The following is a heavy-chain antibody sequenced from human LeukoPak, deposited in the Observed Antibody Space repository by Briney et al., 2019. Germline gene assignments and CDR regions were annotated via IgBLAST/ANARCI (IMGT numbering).Heavy chain of an antibody. CDR2: IIPILGIA. V-gene: IGHV1-69*02. D-gene: IGHD1-14*01. CDR1: GGTFSSYT. Sequence: SVKVSCKASGGTFSSYTISWVRQAPGQGLEWMGRIIPILGIANYAQKFQGRVTITADKSTSTAYMELSSLRSEDTAVYYCAAEPGFHTRWFDPWGQGTLVTVPS. CDR3: AAEPGFHTRWFDP. J-gene: IGHJ5*02.